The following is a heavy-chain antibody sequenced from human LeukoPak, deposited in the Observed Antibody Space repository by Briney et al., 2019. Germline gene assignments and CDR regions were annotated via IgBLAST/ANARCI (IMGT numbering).Heavy chain of an antibody. CDR1: GFTFSSSA. Sequence: GGSLRLSCGASGFTFSSSAMHWVRQGPGKGLEWVAYIAHHGNNKYYADSVKGRFTISRDNSKGSLYLQMNSMRADDTAVYYCAKDGSWSCTDWGQGTLVRVSS. V-gene: IGHV3-30*02. CDR2: IAHHGNNK. CDR3: AKDGSWSCTD. J-gene: IGHJ4*02. D-gene: IGHD2-8*02.